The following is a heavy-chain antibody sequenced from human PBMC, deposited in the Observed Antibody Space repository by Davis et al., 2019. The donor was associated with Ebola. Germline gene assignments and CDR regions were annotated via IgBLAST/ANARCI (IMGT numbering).Heavy chain of an antibody. Sequence: AASVKISCAASGFTFSSYGMHWVRQAPGKGLKWVGRIRSKANSYATAYAASVKGRFTISRDDSKNTAYLQMNSLRVEDTAVYYCAKGGLWGHGMDVWGQGTTVTVSS. V-gene: IGHV3-73*01. CDR2: IRSKANSYAT. D-gene: IGHD4/OR15-4a*01. CDR1: GFTFSSYG. CDR3: AKGGLWGHGMDV. J-gene: IGHJ6*02.